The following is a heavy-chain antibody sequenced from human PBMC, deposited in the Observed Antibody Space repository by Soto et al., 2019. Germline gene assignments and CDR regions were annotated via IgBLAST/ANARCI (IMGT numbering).Heavy chain of an antibody. CDR1: GYTLTIYY. CDR2: INPSGGST. V-gene: IGHV1-46*03. J-gene: IGHJ4*02. CDR3: ARDFRPRYYYGSGSYTTDH. Sequence: ASVTVSCKASGYTLTIYYMHWVRQATGQGLEWMGIINPSGGSTSYAQKFQGRVTMTRDTSTSTVYMELSSLRSEDTAVYYCARDFRPRYYYGSGSYTTDHWGQGTLVTVSS. D-gene: IGHD3-10*01.